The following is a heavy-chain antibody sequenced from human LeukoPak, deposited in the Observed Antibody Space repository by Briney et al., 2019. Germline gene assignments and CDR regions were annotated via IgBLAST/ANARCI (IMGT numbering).Heavy chain of an antibody. CDR2: INPNNGGT. CDR3: TRGRPVSSSGSLEGH. J-gene: IGHJ4*02. V-gene: IGHV1-2*02. Sequence: ASVKVSCKASGYTFTGYYVHWVRQAPGQGLEWMGWINPNNGGTNYAQKFQGRVTVTRDTSISTAYMELSRLISDDTAVYYCTRGRPVSSSGSLEGHWGQGTLVTVSS. D-gene: IGHD2-2*01. CDR1: GYTFTGYY.